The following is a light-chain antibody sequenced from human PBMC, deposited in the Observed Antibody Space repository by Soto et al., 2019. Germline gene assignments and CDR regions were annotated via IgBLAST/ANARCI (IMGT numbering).Light chain of an antibody. Sequence: EIVLTQSPPTLSLSPGERATLSCRASQSFSNSLAWYQQRPGQAPRLLIYGTSNRATGIPARFSGSGSGTDFTLTINSLEPEDFAVYYCQQCGNSWTFGQGTKVEIK. CDR3: QQCGNSWT. V-gene: IGKV3-11*01. CDR1: QSFSNS. J-gene: IGKJ1*01. CDR2: GTS.